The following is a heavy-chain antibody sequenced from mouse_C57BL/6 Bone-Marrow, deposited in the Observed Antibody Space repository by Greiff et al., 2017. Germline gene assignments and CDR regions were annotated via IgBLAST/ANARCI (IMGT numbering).Heavy chain of an antibody. CDR2: INPSTGGT. J-gene: IGHJ3*01. D-gene: IGHD1-1*01. CDR1: GYSFTGYY. CDR3: ARARVLRYLAY. Sequence: VQLQQSGPELVKPGASVKISCKASGYSFTGYYMNWVKQSPEKSLEWIGEINPSTGGTTYNQKFKAKAPLTVDKSSGTTYMQLKSLTSEDSAVYNCARARVLRYLAYWGQGTLVTVSA. V-gene: IGHV1-42*01.